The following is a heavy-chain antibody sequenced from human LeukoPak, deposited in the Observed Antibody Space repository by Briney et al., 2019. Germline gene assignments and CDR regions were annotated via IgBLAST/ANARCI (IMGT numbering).Heavy chain of an antibody. CDR3: AREWNYYGSGIMDV. CDR1: GFTFSSYW. Sequence: GGSLRLSCAASGFTFSSYWMSWVRQAPGKGLEWVANIKQDGGEKYYVGSVKGRFTVSRDNAKNSLYLQMNSLRVEDTAVYYCAREWNYYGSGIMDVWGKGTTVTVSS. D-gene: IGHD3-10*01. J-gene: IGHJ6*04. V-gene: IGHV3-7*01. CDR2: IKQDGGEK.